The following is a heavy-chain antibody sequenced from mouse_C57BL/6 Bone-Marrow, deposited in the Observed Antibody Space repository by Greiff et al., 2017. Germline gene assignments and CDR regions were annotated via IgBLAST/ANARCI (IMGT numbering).Heavy chain of an antibody. CDR2: IYPGSGST. V-gene: IGHV1-55*01. D-gene: IGHD1-1*01. CDR1: GYTFTSYW. Sequence: VQLQQPGAELVKPGASVKMSCKASGYTFTSYWITWVKQRPGQGLEWIGDIYPGSGSTNYNEKFKSKATLTVDTSSSTAYMQLSSLTSEDSAVYYCARPGSSEGPYAMDYWGQGTSVTVSS. CDR3: ARPGSSEGPYAMDY. J-gene: IGHJ4*01.